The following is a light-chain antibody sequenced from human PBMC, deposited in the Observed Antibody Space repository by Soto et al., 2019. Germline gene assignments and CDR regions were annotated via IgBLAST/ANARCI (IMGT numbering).Light chain of an antibody. V-gene: IGLV2-14*03. CDR3: SSYTSSSTRV. CDR2: EVS. Sequence: PGLNEPRSVYGSPGRSIPISCTGTSSDVGAYDYVSWYQQHPDKAPKLMIYEVSNRPSGVSNRFSGSKSVNTATLTISGLQAEDEADYYCSSYTSSSTRVFGTGTKVTVL. CDR1: SSDVGAYDY. J-gene: IGLJ1*01.